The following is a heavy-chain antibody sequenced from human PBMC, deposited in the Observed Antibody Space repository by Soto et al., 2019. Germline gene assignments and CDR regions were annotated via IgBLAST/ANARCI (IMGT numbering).Heavy chain of an antibody. Sequence: QVQLVESGGGVVQPGRSLRLSCAASGFTFSSYGMHWVRQAPGKGLEWVAVIWYDGSNKYYADSVKGRFTISRDNSKNTQYLQMNSLKAEDTAVYYCARETLDRTTVTTGGMDVWGQGTTVTVSS. J-gene: IGHJ6*02. D-gene: IGHD4-17*01. CDR2: IWYDGSNK. V-gene: IGHV3-33*01. CDR1: GFTFSSYG. CDR3: ARETLDRTTVTTGGMDV.